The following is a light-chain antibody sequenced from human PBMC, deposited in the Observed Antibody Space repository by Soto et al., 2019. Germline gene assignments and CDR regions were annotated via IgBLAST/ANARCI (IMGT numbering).Light chain of an antibody. V-gene: IGKV3-20*01. Sequence: EIVLTQSPGTLSLSPGERATLSCRASETVSSSFLAWYQQDPGQAPRLLIYGASSRANGIPDRFSGSGSGPDFTLTISRLEPEDCAVYYCQQCATSPKTFGQGTKVEIK. CDR2: GAS. J-gene: IGKJ1*01. CDR3: QQCATSPKT. CDR1: ETVSSSF.